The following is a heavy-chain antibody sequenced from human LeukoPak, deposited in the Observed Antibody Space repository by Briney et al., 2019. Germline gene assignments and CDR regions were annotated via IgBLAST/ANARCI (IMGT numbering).Heavy chain of an antibody. CDR1: GFTFSNYV. D-gene: IGHD6-19*01. CDR2: ISGSGGST. CDR3: AKDSSGWHPFDFDY. J-gene: IGHJ4*02. Sequence: PGGSLRLSCAASGFTFSNYVMSWVRQAPGKGLEWVSAISGSGGSTYYADSVKGRFTISRDNSKNTLYVQMNSLRAEDTAVYYCAKDSSGWHPFDFDYWGRGTLVTVSS. V-gene: IGHV3-23*01.